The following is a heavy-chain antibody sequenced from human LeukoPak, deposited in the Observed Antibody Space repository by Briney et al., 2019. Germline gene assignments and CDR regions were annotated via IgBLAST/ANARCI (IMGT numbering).Heavy chain of an antibody. CDR2: MYPGDSDI. CDR1: GYGFSSYW. CDR3: ARHFRYSYGYSYYYMDV. D-gene: IGHD5-18*01. V-gene: IGHV5-51*01. J-gene: IGHJ6*03. Sequence: GESLKISCKASGYGFSSYWIGWVRQMPGKGLEWMAVMYPGDSDIRYSPSFEGQVTISADKSISTAYLQWSSLRASDTAMYYCARHFRYSYGYSYYYMDVWGKGTTVTVSS.